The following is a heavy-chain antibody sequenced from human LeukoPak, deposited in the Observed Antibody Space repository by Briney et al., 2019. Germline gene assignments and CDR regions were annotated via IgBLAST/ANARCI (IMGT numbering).Heavy chain of an antibody. D-gene: IGHD1-7*01. J-gene: IGHJ4*02. CDR3: ATETGNFYFYS. Sequence: DTVKVSGGVSGYTLSELFMHWVRQAHRKGLEWMGGFDPEDDEIIYAQRFQGRVTMTEDASTDTAYMELRSLRSEDTAVYYCATETGNFYFYSWGQGTLVTVSS. CDR1: GYTLSELF. V-gene: IGHV1-24*01. CDR2: FDPEDDEI.